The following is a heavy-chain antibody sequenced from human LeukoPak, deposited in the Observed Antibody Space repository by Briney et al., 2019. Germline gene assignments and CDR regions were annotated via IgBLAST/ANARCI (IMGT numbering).Heavy chain of an antibody. V-gene: IGHV3-23*01. CDR1: GLTFRNYA. D-gene: IGHD4-17*01. CDR3: AKDPNGDYVGAFDS. CDR2: ITGGGVGT. J-gene: IGHJ3*01. Sequence: GGSLRLSCAASGLTFRNYALTWVRQAPGRGLEWVSSITGGGVGTSYADSEKGRFTAYRDNSKNTLYLQMNSLRAGDTAVYYCAKDPNGDYVGAFDSWGQGTLVTVSS.